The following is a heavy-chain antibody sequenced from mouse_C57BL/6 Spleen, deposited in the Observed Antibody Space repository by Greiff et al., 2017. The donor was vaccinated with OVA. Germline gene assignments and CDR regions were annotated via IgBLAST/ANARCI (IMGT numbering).Heavy chain of an antibody. J-gene: IGHJ2*01. V-gene: IGHV1-66*01. CDR3: ARGEVLLRYPLY. CDR1: LYIFPLYY. D-gene: IGHD1-1*01. Sequence: QVQLKESGPELLKPGASVPISCNSSLYIFPLYYIHWVKQRPGQGLEWIGWIYPGSGNTKYNEKFKGKATLTADTSSSTAYMQLSSLTSEDSAVYYCARGEVLLRYPLYWGQGTTLTVSS. CDR2: IYPGSGNT.